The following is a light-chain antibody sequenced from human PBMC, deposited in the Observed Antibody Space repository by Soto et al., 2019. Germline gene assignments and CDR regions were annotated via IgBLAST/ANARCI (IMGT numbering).Light chain of an antibody. J-gene: IGKJ4*01. CDR3: QQSYSTPPKLT. CDR1: QSISSY. CDR2: AAS. Sequence: DIPMTQSPSSLSASVGDRVTITCRASQSISSYLNWYQQKPGKAPKLLIYAASSLQSGVPSRFSGSGSGTDLTLTISSLQPEDFATYYCQQSYSTPPKLTFGGGTKVEIK. V-gene: IGKV1-39*01.